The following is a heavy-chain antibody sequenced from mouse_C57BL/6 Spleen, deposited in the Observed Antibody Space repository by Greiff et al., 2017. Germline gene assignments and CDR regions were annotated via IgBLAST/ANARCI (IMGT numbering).Heavy chain of an antibody. V-gene: IGHV5-16*01. CDR1: GFTFSDYY. CDR3: EREGGLTGTRWYFDV. Sequence: EVKLVESEGGLVQPGSSMKLSCTASGFTFSDYYMAWVRQVPEKGLEWVANINYDGSSTYYLDSLKSRFIISRDNAKNILYLQMSSLKSEDTATYYCEREGGLTGTRWYFDVWGTGTTVTVSS. D-gene: IGHD4-1*01. CDR2: INYDGSST. J-gene: IGHJ1*03.